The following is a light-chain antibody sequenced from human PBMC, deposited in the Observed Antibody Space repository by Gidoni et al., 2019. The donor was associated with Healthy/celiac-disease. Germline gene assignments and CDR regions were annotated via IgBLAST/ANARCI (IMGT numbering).Light chain of an antibody. CDR3: QQSYSTPPIT. Sequence: DIQMTQSPSSLSSSVGDRVTITCRASQSISSYLNWYQQKPGKDHRLLIYAASSLQSGVPSRFSGSGSGTDFTLTISSLQPEDFATYYCQQSYSTPPITFGQGTRLEIK. CDR2: AAS. CDR1: QSISSY. V-gene: IGKV1-39*01. J-gene: IGKJ5*01.